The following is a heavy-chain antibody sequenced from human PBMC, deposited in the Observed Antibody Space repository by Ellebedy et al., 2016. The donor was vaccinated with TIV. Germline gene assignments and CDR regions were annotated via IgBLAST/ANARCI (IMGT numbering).Heavy chain of an antibody. CDR2: IYYSGST. CDR3: ARGGGRSGWYDY. Sequence: MPSETLSLTCTVSGGSISSYYWSWIRQPPGKGLEWIGYIYYSGSTNYNPSLKSRVTISVDTSKNQFSRKLSSVTAADTAVYFCARGGGRSGWYDYWGQGTLVSVSS. D-gene: IGHD6-19*01. J-gene: IGHJ4*02. V-gene: IGHV4-59*01. CDR1: GGSISSYY.